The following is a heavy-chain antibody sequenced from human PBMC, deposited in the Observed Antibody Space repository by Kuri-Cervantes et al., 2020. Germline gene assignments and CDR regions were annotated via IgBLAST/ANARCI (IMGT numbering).Heavy chain of an antibody. CDR2: IDTDGSTT. CDR1: GFTFSNYW. V-gene: IGHV3-74*01. J-gene: IGHJ3*02. D-gene: IGHD3-10*01. Sequence: GESLKISCAASGFTFSNYWMHWVRQVPGKGLVWVSRIDTDGSTTTYADSVKGRFTISRDNAKNTLYLQMNSLRGEDTAVYYCARYNTDRSGAFDIWGQGTMVTVSS. CDR3: ARYNTDRSGAFDI.